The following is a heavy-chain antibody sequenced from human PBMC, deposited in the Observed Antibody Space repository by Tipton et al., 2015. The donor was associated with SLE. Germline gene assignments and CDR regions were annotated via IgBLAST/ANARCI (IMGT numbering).Heavy chain of an antibody. J-gene: IGHJ3*02. CDR2: IYTSGST. CDR1: GGSISSYY. Sequence: TLSLTCTVSGGSISSYYWSWIRQSPGKGLEWIGYIYTSGSTNYNPSLKSRVTISADTSKNQFSLKLSSVTAADTAAYYCARRQYSSSWLDAFDIWGQGTMVTVSS. D-gene: IGHD6-13*01. V-gene: IGHV4-4*08. CDR3: ARRQYSSSWLDAFDI.